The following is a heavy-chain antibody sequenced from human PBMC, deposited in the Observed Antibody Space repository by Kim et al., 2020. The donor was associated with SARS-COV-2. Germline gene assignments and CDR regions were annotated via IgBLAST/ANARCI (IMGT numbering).Heavy chain of an antibody. CDR3: ARLFSNRNYYYYYGMDV. J-gene: IGHJ6*02. CDR2: IYHSGST. CDR1: GYSISSNYY. Sequence: SETLSLTCTVSGYSISSNYYWGWIRQPPGKGLEWIGSIYHSGSTYYNPSLKSRVTISVDTSKNQFSLKLSSVTAADTAVYYCARLFSNRNYYYYYGMDVWGQGTTVTVSS. V-gene: IGHV4-38-2*02. D-gene: IGHD2-21*01.